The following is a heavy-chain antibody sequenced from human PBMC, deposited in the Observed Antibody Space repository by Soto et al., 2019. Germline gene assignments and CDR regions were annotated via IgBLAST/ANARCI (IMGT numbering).Heavy chain of an antibody. V-gene: IGHV3-30-3*01. Sequence: PGGSLRLSCAASGFSFSSCAMHWVRQAPGKGLEWVAVVSHDGSNKYYADSVKGRVTISRDNSINTVYLQMNSLRAEDTAVYYCARVSIAVAGIAYYFDYWGQGTLVTVS. CDR1: GFSFSSCA. CDR3: ARVSIAVAGIAYYFDY. J-gene: IGHJ4*02. D-gene: IGHD6-19*01. CDR2: VSHDGSNK.